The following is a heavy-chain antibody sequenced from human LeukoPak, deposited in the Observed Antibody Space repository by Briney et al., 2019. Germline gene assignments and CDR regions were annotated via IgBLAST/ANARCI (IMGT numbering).Heavy chain of an antibody. CDR2: IYPGDSDT. Sequence: PGESLKISCKGSGYSFTSYWIGWVRQMPGKGLEWMGIIYPGDSDTRYSPSFQGQVTISADKSISTAYLQWSSLKASDTAMYYCARLNTMIVVVITRGAFDIWGQGTMVTVSS. D-gene: IGHD3-22*01. CDR3: ARLNTMIVVVITRGAFDI. V-gene: IGHV5-51*03. J-gene: IGHJ3*02. CDR1: GYSFTSYW.